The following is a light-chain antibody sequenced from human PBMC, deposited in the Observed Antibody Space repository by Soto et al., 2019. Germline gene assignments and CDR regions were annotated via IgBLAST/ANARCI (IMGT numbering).Light chain of an antibody. CDR2: KAS. V-gene: IGKV1-5*03. Sequence: QMTQSPSTLSASVGDTVTITCRASQSISTWLAWYQQKPGKAPKLLNYKASTLESGVPSRFSSSGSGKEFTLTSSSLQADDFTSYYCQQYNTYSTFGQGTKVEIK. CDR3: QQYNTYST. CDR1: QSISTW. J-gene: IGKJ1*01.